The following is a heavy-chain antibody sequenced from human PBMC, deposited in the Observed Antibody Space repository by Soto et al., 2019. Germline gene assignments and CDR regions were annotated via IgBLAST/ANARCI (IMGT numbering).Heavy chain of an antibody. Sequence: ESGGGLVKPGGSLRLSCAASGFTFSSYSMNWVRQAPGKGLEWVSSISSSSSYIYYADSVKGRFTISRDNAKNSLYLQMNSLRAEDTAVYYCSIVVVAATEEDYWGQGTLVTVSS. CDR1: GFTFSSYS. J-gene: IGHJ4*02. CDR3: SIVVVAATEEDY. V-gene: IGHV3-21*01. D-gene: IGHD2-15*01. CDR2: ISSSSSYI.